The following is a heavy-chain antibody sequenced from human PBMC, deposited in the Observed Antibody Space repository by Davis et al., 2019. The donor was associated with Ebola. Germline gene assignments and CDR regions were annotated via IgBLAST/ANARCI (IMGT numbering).Heavy chain of an antibody. CDR3: ARHLTLATILFLDY. D-gene: IGHD5-24*01. CDR1: GGSISSYY. Sequence: SETLSLTCSVSGGSISSYYWSWIRQPPGKGLEWIGSIYYSGSTNYNPSLKSRVTISVDTSKNQFSLKLSSVTAADTAVYYCARHLTLATILFLDYWGQGTLVTVSS. V-gene: IGHV4-59*08. CDR2: IYYSGST. J-gene: IGHJ4*02.